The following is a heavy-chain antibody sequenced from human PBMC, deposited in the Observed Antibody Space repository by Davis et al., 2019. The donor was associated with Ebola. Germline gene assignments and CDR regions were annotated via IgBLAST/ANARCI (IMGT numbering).Heavy chain of an antibody. CDR3: ARASGQGSGWYARFDY. CDR2: ISYDGSNK. CDR1: GFTFSSYG. D-gene: IGHD6-19*01. Sequence: PGGSLRLSCAASGFTFSSYGMHWVRQAPGKGLEWVAVISYDGSNKYYADSVKGRFTISRDNSKNTLYLQMNSLRAEDTAVYYCARASGQGSGWYARFDYWGQGTLVTVSS. J-gene: IGHJ4*02. V-gene: IGHV3-30*03.